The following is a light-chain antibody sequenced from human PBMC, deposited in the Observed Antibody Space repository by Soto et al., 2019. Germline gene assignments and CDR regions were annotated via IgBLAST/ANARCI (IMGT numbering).Light chain of an antibody. CDR3: MQAQGDT. CDR2: LGS. V-gene: IGKV2-28*01. J-gene: IGKJ2*01. Sequence: DIVMTQSPLSLPVTPGEPASISCRSSQSLLHSNGYNYLDWYLQKPGQSPQLLISLGSNRASGVPDRFSGSGSGTDFTLKISRVEAEDVGVYYCMQAQGDTFGQGTKLEIK. CDR1: QSLLHSNGYNY.